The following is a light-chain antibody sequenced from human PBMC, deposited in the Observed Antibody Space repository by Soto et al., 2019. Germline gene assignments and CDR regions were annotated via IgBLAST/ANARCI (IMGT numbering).Light chain of an antibody. CDR1: QSVNLN. V-gene: IGKV3-15*01. J-gene: IGKJ4*01. CDR3: QQCVSWPPLT. CDR2: GAS. Sequence: EIVMTQSPATLSVSPGDTATLSCRASQSVNLNLAWYQQKPGQAPRLLIYGASIRATGIPARFSGSGAGTAFTLTTISRQSEDSAVSYCQQCVSWPPLTFGGGTTVEIK.